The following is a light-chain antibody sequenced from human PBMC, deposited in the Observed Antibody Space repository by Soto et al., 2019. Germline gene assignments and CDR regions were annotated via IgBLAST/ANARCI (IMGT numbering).Light chain of an antibody. Sequence: QSVLTQPPSVSWAPGQRVTISCTGSSSNIGAGYDVHWYQQLPGTAPKLLIYGNSNRPSGVPDRFSGSKSGTSASLAITGLQAEDEADYYCQSYDSSLSGWRVFGTGTKVTVL. CDR1: SSNIGAGYD. J-gene: IGLJ1*01. CDR3: QSYDSSLSGWRV. V-gene: IGLV1-40*01. CDR2: GNS.